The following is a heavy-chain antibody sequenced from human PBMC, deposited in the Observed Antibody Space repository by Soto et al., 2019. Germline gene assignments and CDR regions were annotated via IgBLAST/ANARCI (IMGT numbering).Heavy chain of an antibody. V-gene: IGHV4-59*11. J-gene: IGHJ6*02. D-gene: IGHD2-21*02. Sequence: SQTQSLTCTVSGGSIGGLYWSWIRQPPGKGLEWIGYMYNTGSTVYNPSFKSRVTISVDTSKNQFSLKLNSVTAADTAVYYCARDLWGYCGTDCYPLDVWGQGTTVTVS. CDR3: ARDLWGYCGTDCYPLDV. CDR1: GGSIGGLY. CDR2: MYNTGST.